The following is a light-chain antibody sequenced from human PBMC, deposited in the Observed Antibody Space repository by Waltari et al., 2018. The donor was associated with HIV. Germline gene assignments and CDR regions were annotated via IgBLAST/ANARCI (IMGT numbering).Light chain of an antibody. J-gene: IGKJ2*01. CDR3: QQYNNWPPGYT. Sequence: ETVMTQSPATLFVSPGETVTLLCRASQSISSDLAGYQQKPGQAPRLLMYDASTTATGIPARFSGSGSGTEFTLTISSLQSEDFAVYYCQQYNNWPPGYTFGQGTKLQIK. V-gene: IGKV3-15*01. CDR2: DAS. CDR1: QSISSD.